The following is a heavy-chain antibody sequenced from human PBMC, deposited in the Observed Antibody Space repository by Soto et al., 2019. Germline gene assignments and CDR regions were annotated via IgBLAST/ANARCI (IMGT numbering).Heavy chain of an antibody. CDR1: GFTVSNNY. V-gene: IGHV3-66*01. J-gene: IGHJ5*02. D-gene: IGHD2-21*02. CDR3: ARYCGGDCYYNWFDP. Sequence: EVQLVESGGGLVQPGGSLRLSCAASGFTVSNNYMSWVRQAPGKGLECISVIYSGGTTYYADSVKGRFTISRDSSXXTLYLQMNSLRAEDTAVYYCARYCGGDCYYNWFDPWGQGTLVTVSS. CDR2: IYSGGTT.